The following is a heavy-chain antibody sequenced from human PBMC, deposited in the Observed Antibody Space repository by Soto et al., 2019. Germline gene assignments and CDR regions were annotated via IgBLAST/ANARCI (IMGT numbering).Heavy chain of an antibody. CDR3: ARDYIKIFGVAEYFDY. Sequence: GGSLRLSCAASGFTFSSYEMNWVRQAPGKGLEWVSYISSSGSTIYYADSVKGRFTISRDNAKNSLYLQMNSLRAEDTAVYYCARDYIKIFGVAEYFDYWGQGTLVTVSS. D-gene: IGHD3-3*01. CDR2: ISSSGSTI. J-gene: IGHJ4*02. V-gene: IGHV3-48*03. CDR1: GFTFSSYE.